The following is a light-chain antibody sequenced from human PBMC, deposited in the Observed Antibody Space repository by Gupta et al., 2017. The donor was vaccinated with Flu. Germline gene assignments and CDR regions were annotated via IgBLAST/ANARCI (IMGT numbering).Light chain of an antibody. V-gene: IGKV3-20*01. CDR3: QQNGSSPIT. J-gene: IGKJ2*01. CDR2: GAS. Sequence: ALRDWSPGDRVSIPCRASHAINSIYLGWYQQKARQPPELLISGASTRAEGVPDRVSGGGSGTDFPLTISRLQAEDVAVYYCQQNGSSPITFGQGTKLEIK. CDR1: HAINSIY.